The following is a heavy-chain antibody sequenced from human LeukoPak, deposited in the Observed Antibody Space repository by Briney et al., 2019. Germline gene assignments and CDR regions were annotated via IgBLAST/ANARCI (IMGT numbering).Heavy chain of an antibody. V-gene: IGHV3-7*01. Sequence: GGSLRLSCATSGFTFGAFAMSWVRQAPGKGLEWVGNIKQDGSERNYVDSVKGRFTISRDNAKKSLYLQMNSLRAEDTAVYYCARDWGAYYHFFDYWGQGTLVTVSS. CDR1: GFTFGAFA. J-gene: IGHJ4*02. D-gene: IGHD3-22*01. CDR3: ARDWGAYYHFFDY. CDR2: IKQDGSER.